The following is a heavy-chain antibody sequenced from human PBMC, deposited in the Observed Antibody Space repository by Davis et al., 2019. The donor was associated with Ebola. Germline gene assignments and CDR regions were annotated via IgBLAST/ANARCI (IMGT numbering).Heavy chain of an antibody. CDR1: GFNLRSYG. D-gene: IGHD2-15*01. CDR3: AIPDCSGANCYSVYIKN. J-gene: IGHJ4*02. Sequence: GGSLRLSCAASGFNLRSYGMHWVRQAPDKGLEWVAVIWYDGSRKYYGDSVKGRFTISRDNSNNLLYLQMNSLRAEDTAVYYCAIPDCSGANCYSVYIKNWGQGTLVTVSS. CDR2: IWYDGSRK. V-gene: IGHV3-33*01.